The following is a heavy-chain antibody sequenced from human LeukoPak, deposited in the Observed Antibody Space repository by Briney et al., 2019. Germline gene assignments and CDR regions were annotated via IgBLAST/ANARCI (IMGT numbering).Heavy chain of an antibody. CDR3: ARADCSGGSCYAFDI. V-gene: IGHV4-59*01. Sequence: TLSETLSLTCTVSGGSISSYYWSWIRQPPGKGLEWIGYIYYSGSTNYNPSLKSRVTMSVDTSKNQFSLKLSSVTAADTAVYYCARADCSGGSCYAFDIWSQGTMVTVSS. CDR2: IYYSGST. J-gene: IGHJ3*02. D-gene: IGHD2-15*01. CDR1: GGSISSYY.